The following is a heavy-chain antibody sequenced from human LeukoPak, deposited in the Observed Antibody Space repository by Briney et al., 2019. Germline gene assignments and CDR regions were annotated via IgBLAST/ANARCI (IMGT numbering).Heavy chain of an antibody. J-gene: IGHJ4*02. D-gene: IGHD3-10*01. CDR3: ARRNYYGSGSYRY. CDR1: GGSFSGYY. V-gene: IGHV4-34*01. Sequence: PSETLSLTCAVYGGSFSGYYWSWIRQPPGKGLEWIGEINHSGSTNYNPSLKSRVTISVDTSKNQFSLKLSSVTAADTAVYYCARRNYYGSGSYRYWGQGTLVTVSS. CDR2: INHSGST.